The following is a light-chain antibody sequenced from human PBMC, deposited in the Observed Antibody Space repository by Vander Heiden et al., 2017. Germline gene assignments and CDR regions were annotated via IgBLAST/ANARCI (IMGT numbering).Light chain of an antibody. CDR1: SGDVGGYNY. CDR2: DVS. V-gene: IGLV2-14*01. J-gene: IGLJ2*01. CDR3: SSYTSSSTGRL. Sequence: QSALTQPASVSGSPGQSITISCTGTSGDVGGYNYVSWYQQHPGKAPKLMSYDVSNRPSGVSNRFSGSKSGNTASLTISGLQAEDEADYYCSSYTSSSTGRLFGGGTKLTVL.